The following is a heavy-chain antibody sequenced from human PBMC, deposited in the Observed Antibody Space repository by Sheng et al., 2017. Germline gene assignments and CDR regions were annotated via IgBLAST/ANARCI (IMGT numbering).Heavy chain of an antibody. CDR3: ARDVRDTNDYIGDYYYGMDV. D-gene: IGHD4-4*01. V-gene: IGHV3-48*03. Sequence: EVQLVESGGGLVQPGGSLRLSCAASGFTFSSYEMNWVRQAPGKGLEWVSYISSSGSTIYYADSVKGRFTISRDNAKNSLYLQMNSLRAEDTAVYYCARDVRDTNDYIGDYYYGMDVWGQGTTVTV. J-gene: IGHJ6*02. CDR1: GFTFSSYE. CDR2: ISSSGSTI.